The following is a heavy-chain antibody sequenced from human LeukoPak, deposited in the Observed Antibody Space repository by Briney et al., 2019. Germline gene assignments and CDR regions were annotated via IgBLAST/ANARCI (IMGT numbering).Heavy chain of an antibody. V-gene: IGHV3-53*01. CDR3: ARGSGSYYAPPWY. D-gene: IGHD3-10*01. CDR2: IYSGGST. CDR1: GFTASSNY. J-gene: IGHJ4*02. Sequence: PGGSLRLSCAASGFTASSNYMSWVRQAPGKGLEWVSVIYSGGSTYYADSVKGRFTISRDNSKNTLYLQMNSLRAEDTAVYYCARGSGSYYAPPWYWGQGTLVTVSS.